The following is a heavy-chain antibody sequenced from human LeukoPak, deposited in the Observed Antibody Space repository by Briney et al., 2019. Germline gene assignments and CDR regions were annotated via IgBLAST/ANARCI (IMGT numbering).Heavy chain of an antibody. J-gene: IGHJ4*02. D-gene: IGHD5-24*01. Sequence: SVKVSCKASGGTFSSYAISCVRQAPGQGLEWMGGIIPIFGTANYAQKFQGRVTITADESTSTAYMELSSLRSEDTAVYYCASVRDGYNYFDYWGQGTLVTVSS. V-gene: IGHV1-69*13. CDR1: GGTFSSYA. CDR3: ASVRDGYNYFDY. CDR2: IIPIFGTA.